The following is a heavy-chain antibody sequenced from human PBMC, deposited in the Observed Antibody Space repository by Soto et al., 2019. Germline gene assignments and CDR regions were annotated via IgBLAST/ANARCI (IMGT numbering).Heavy chain of an antibody. CDR1: GFTFSSYA. Sequence: DVQLLESGGHLVQPGGSQRLSCAASGFTFSSYAMSWVRQAPGKGLEWVSSVSAGGDKTYYSDSVKGRFTISRDNSNNALFLQMNSLRIEDTALYYCARGDRGGSGSPASYYYSGLDVWGQGATVTVS. CDR3: ARGDRGGSGSPASYYYSGLDV. J-gene: IGHJ6*02. D-gene: IGHD3-10*01. CDR2: VSAGGDKT. V-gene: IGHV3-23*01.